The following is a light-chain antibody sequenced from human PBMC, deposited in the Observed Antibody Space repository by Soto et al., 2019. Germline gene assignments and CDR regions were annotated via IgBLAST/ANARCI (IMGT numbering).Light chain of an antibody. CDR2: DAS. V-gene: IGKV3-20*01. CDR3: QQFSSYPLT. J-gene: IGKJ4*01. Sequence: EIVVTQSPCTLSLSQGERATLSCRASQTVRNNYLAWYQQKPGQAPRLLIYDASSRATGIPDRFSGGGSGTDFTLTISRLEPEDFAVYYCQQFSSYPLTFGGGTKV. CDR1: QTVRNNY.